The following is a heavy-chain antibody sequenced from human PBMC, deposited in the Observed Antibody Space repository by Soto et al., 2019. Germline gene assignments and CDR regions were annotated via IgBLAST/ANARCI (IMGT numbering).Heavy chain of an antibody. D-gene: IGHD3-9*01. CDR1: GGSFKSGSYS. CDR2: VYHTGHT. J-gene: IGHJ4*02. CDR3: ASDFDNFDN. V-gene: IGHV4-61*03. Sequence: VYLQESGPGLVKPSETLSTTCTVSGGSFKSGSYSWSWIRQPPGKGLEWIGYVYHTGHTSYNPTLKSRVSISMDTSKNHFSLDLDSVTAADAGLYFCASDFDNFDNCGLGTLVTVSS.